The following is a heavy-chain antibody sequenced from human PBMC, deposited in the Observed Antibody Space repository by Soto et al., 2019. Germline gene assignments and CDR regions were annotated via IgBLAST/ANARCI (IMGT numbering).Heavy chain of an antibody. CDR2: VSAYNRNT. V-gene: IGHV1-18*04. J-gene: IGHJ4*02. CDR1: GYTFTNYG. Sequence: QVQLVQSGVEVKKPGASVRLSCKASGYTFTNYGFTWVRQAPGQGLEWMGWVSAYNRNTNYAQKFQDRVTMTTDTSTSTAYMELRSLRSDDTAVYYCERERQWEPLLYWGEGTLLTISP. D-gene: IGHD1-26*01. CDR3: ERERQWEPLLY.